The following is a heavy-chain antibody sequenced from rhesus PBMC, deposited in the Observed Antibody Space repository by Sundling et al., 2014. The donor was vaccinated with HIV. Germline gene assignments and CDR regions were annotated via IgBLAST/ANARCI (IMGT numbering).Heavy chain of an antibody. V-gene: IGHV4-93*01. CDR2: IYGNGGSP. CDR1: GGSIRSSNW. Sequence: QVQLQESGPAVVKPSETLSLTCTVSGGSIRSSNWWHWIRQSPGKGLEWIGNIYGNGGSPEYNPSLKSRVTISKDTSRNQFSLQLTSLTAADTAVYYCARSSLIWTAYWVFDFWGPGVLVTVSS. D-gene: IGHD3-3*01. CDR3: ARSSLIWTAYWVFDF. J-gene: IGHJ5-1*01.